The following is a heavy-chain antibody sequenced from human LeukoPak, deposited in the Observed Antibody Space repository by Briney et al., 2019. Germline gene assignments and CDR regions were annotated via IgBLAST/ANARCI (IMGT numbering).Heavy chain of an antibody. Sequence: SETLSLTCTVSGGSISSYYWSWIRQPPGKGLEWIGYIYYSGSTNYNPSLKSRVTMSVDTSKNQFSLKLSSVTAADTAVYYCARGHCSGGSCYPTSSFDIWGQGTMVTVSS. CDR2: IYYSGST. CDR1: GGSISSYY. V-gene: IGHV4-59*12. J-gene: IGHJ3*02. CDR3: ARGHCSGGSCYPTSSFDI. D-gene: IGHD2-15*01.